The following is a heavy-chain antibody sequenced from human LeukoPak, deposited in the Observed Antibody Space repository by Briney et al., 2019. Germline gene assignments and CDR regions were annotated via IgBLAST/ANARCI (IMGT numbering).Heavy chain of an antibody. D-gene: IGHD6-19*01. Sequence: SVKVSCKASGGTFSSYAISWVRQAPGQGLEWMGRIIPIFGIANYAQKFQGRVTITADKSTSTAYMELSSLRSKDTAVYYCARGEQWNGMDVWGQGTTVTVSS. CDR1: GGTFSSYA. V-gene: IGHV1-69*04. CDR2: IIPIFGIA. J-gene: IGHJ6*02. CDR3: ARGEQWNGMDV.